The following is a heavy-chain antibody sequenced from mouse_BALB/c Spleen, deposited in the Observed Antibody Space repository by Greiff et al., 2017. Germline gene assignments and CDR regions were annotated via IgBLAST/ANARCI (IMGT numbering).Heavy chain of an antibody. CDR3: TRSHYYGSSYDAMDY. Sequence: QVQLQQPGAELVRPGASVKLSCKASGYTFTSYWINWVKQRPGQGLEWIGNIYPSDSYTNYNQKFKDKATLTVDKSSSTAYMQLSSPTSEDSAVYYCTRSHYYGSSYDAMDYWGQGTSVTVSS. D-gene: IGHD1-1*01. CDR1: GYTFTSYW. J-gene: IGHJ4*01. V-gene: IGHV1-69*02. CDR2: IYPSDSYT.